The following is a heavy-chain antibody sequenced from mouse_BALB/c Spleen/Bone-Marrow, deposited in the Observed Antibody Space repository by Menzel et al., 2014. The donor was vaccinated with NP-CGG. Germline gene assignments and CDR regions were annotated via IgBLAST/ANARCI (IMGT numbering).Heavy chain of an antibody. Sequence: EGQLQQSGAALVKPGASVKLSCTASGFNIKDTYMHWVKQRPEQGLEGIGRIDPANGNTKYDPKFQGKATITADTSSNTAYLQLSSLTSEDTAVYYCAMYYYGSSLFAYWGQGTLVTVSA. V-gene: IGHV14-3*02. CDR2: IDPANGNT. J-gene: IGHJ3*01. D-gene: IGHD1-1*01. CDR1: GFNIKDTY. CDR3: AMYYYGSSLFAY.